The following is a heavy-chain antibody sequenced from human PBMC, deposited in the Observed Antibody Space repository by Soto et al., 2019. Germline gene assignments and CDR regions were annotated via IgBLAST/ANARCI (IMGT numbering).Heavy chain of an antibody. J-gene: IGHJ4*02. CDR2: FYDGNT. CDR1: GGSITRRSSY. CDR3: ATTRGLAVGGSFDY. Sequence: PSETLSLTCIVSGGSITRRSSYLAWIRQPPGKGLEWVGTFYDGNTYPNPSLRSRITIAVDTSKYQFSLKLNSVAAADTAFYYCATTRGLAVGGSFDYWGQGMLVTVSS. V-gene: IGHV4-39*01. D-gene: IGHD3-10*01.